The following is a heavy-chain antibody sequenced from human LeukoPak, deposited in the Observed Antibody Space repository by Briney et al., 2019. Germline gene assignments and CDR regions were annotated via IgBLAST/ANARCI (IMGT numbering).Heavy chain of an antibody. Sequence: ASVKVSCKASGYTFTSYDINWVRQATGQGLEWMGWMNPNSGNTGYAQKLQGRVTMTTDTSTSTAYMELRSLRSDDTAVYYCARVPTPRRRGPPDYWGQGTLVTVSS. CDR1: GYTFTSYD. CDR3: ARVPTPRRRGPPDY. V-gene: IGHV1-8*01. J-gene: IGHJ4*02. D-gene: IGHD3-10*01. CDR2: MNPNSGNT.